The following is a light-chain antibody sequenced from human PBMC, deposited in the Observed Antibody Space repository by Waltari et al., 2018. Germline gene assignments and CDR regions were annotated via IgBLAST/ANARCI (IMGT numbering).Light chain of an antibody. V-gene: IGKV3D-15*01. CDR3: QQYNNWPPLT. CDR2: GAS. Sequence: RVLTQSSASLSVSPAGIATLSCRVSQSGSRNLAWYKQKPGQAPRLLIYGASTRAARIRARLSRSGSATEFTLTISSRHSEDFAVYCCQQYNNWPPLTLGGGTTVEIK. CDR1: QSGSRN. J-gene: IGKJ4*01.